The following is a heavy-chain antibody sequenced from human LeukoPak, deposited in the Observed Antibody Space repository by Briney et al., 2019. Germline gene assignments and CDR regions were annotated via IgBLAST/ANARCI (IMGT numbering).Heavy chain of an antibody. CDR1: GVPISSYS. V-gene: IGHV4-59*08. D-gene: IGHD6-13*01. CDR2: IYYTGTT. CDR3: ARQIETAGTVFDY. Sequence: PSETLSLTCTVSGVPISSYSWSWIRQPAGRGLECIGQIYYTGTTNYYPSLRSRVTISEDTSTNQFSLNLHSVTAADTAVYYCARQIETAGTVFDYWGQGTLVTVSS. J-gene: IGHJ4*02.